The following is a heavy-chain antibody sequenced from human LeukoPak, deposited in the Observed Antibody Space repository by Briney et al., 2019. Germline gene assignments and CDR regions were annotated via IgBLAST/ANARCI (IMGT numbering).Heavy chain of an antibody. Sequence: ASETLSLTCTVSGGSISSGSYYWTWIRQPAGKGLEWIGRIYTSGSTKYNPSLKSRVTISVDTSKNRFSLKLSSVTAADTAVYYCARGAVLPAAKWFGEDYWGQGTLVTVSS. J-gene: IGHJ4*02. V-gene: IGHV4-61*02. CDR2: IYTSGST. CDR1: GGSISSGSYY. CDR3: ARGAVLPAAKWFGEDY. D-gene: IGHD2-2*01.